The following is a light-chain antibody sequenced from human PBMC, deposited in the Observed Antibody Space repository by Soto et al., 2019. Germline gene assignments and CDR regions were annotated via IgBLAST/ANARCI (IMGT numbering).Light chain of an antibody. CDR1: QSVSSN. CDR3: HQYNNWPRGT. CDR2: DAS. V-gene: IGKV3-15*01. Sequence: EIVMTQSPDILSLSPGERATLSCRAGQSVSSNLAWYQQKPGQAPRLLIYDASTRATGVPARFSASGSGTEFTLSISSLQSEDIAVYYCHQYNNWPRGTFGQGTRLEI. J-gene: IGKJ5*01.